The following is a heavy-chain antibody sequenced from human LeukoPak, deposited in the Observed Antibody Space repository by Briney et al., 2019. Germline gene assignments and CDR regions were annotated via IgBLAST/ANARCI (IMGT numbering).Heavy chain of an antibody. CDR2: INHSGST. Sequence: SETLSLTCAVYGGSFSGYYRSWIRQPPGKGLEWIGEINHSGSTNYNPSLKSRVTISVDTSKNQFSLKLSSVTAADTAVYYCARGDLRGWVQRAFDIWGQGTMVTVSS. D-gene: IGHD6-19*01. CDR3: ARGDLRGWVQRAFDI. J-gene: IGHJ3*02. CDR1: GGSFSGYY. V-gene: IGHV4-34*01.